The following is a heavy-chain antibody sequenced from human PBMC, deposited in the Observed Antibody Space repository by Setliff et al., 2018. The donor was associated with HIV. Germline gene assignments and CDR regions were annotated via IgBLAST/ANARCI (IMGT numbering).Heavy chain of an antibody. J-gene: IGHJ3*02. CDR3: VGDGVGVVPGDAFDK. CDR1: GFTFSAWT. Sequence: GGSLRLSCAASGFTFSAWTMNWVRQAPGKGLEWISYISATGTSVYYADSVKGRFTISRDNARNSLHLEMNILRAEDTAVYYCVGDGVGVVPGDAFDKWGQGTAVTVSS. V-gene: IGHV3-48*01. CDR2: ISATGTSV. D-gene: IGHD3-10*01.